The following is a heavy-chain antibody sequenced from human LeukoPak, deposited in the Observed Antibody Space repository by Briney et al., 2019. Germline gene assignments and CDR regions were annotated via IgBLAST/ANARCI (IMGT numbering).Heavy chain of an antibody. CDR3: ARGPSGSPGDYYYYYYMDV. CDR2: ISSSGSTI. CDR1: GFTFSSYE. D-gene: IGHD1-26*01. J-gene: IGHJ6*03. V-gene: IGHV3-48*03. Sequence: PGGSLRLSCAASGFTFSSYEMNWVRQAPGKGLEWVSYISSSGSTIYYADSVKGRFTISRDNAKNSLYLQMNSLRAEDTAVYYCARGPSGSPGDYYYYYYMDVWGKGTTVTISS.